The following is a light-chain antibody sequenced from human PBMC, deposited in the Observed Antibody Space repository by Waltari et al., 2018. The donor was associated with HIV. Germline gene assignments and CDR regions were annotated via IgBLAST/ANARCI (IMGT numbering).Light chain of an antibody. CDR3: AARNDNLSGYF. V-gene: IGLV1-47*01. CDR2: TNN. CDR1: SSNIGRNY. J-gene: IGLJ1*01. Sequence: QSVLTQPPSASGTPGQRVTISCSGSSSNIGRNYVYWYKQLPGTAPKLLIYTNNPRPSAVPARVCGSTSGTSASRAISGLRSEDEADYYCAARNDNLSGYFFGTGTKVTV.